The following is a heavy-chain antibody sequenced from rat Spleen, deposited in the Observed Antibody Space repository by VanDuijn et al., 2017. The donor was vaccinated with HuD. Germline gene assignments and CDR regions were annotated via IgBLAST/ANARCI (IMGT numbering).Heavy chain of an antibody. CDR1: GFTFSNYD. Sequence: EVQLVESGGGLVQPGRSLKLSCAASGFTFSNYDMAWVRQAPTKGLEWIASISTGGGNTYYRDSVKGRFTISRDNAQNTLYLQMSKLGTEDTAIYYFVREEVGVRDWGQGVMVTVSS. J-gene: IGHJ2*01. CDR3: VREEVGVRD. CDR2: ISTGGGNT. V-gene: IGHV5S13*01. D-gene: IGHD4-3*01.